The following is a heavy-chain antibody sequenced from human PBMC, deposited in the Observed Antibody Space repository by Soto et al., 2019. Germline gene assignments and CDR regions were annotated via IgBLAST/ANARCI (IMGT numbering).Heavy chain of an antibody. CDR1: GFPFNNYA. CDR2: ITSSGAA. D-gene: IGHD3-22*01. Sequence: GGSLRLSCEASGFPFNNYAIAWVRKAPGKGLEWVSGITSSGAAYYADSVKGRFTISRDNSKNTLYLQMNSLRAEDTAVYYCAKGESSVSARDFDPWGQGTLVTVSS. CDR3: AKGESSVSARDFDP. V-gene: IGHV3-23*01. J-gene: IGHJ5*02.